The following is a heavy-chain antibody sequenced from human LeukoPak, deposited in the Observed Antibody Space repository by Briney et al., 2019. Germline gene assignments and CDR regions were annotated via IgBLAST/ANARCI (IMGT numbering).Heavy chain of an antibody. Sequence: GGSWSPSVAPPGSPLISTGWPWFGQAQGKGWGWVSRIIGDGSSTRYADSVKGRFIISRDNVKNTLYLQMNSLRAEDTAVYYCARDHYDSSGYYYEGDAFDIWGQGTMVTVSS. D-gene: IGHD3-22*01. CDR3: ARDHYDSSGYYYEGDAFDI. V-gene: IGHV3-74*01. CDR1: GSPLISTG. CDR2: IIGDGSST. J-gene: IGHJ3*02.